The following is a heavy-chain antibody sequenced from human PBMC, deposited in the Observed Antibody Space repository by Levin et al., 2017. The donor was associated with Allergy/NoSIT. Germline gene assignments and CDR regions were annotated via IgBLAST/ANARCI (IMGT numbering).Heavy chain of an antibody. CDR1: GITFSTYA. D-gene: IGHD5-12*01. CDR2: ISGSGEST. J-gene: IGHJ2*01. V-gene: IGHV3-23*01. Sequence: PGGSLRLSCAASGITFSTYAMNWVRQAPGKGLEWVSVISGSGESTYYADAVRGRCTITRDNSKNTLHPQMNSLRAEAAAVYYCSKGGATMLWWYFDLWGRGTLVTVSS. CDR3: SKGGATMLWWYFDL.